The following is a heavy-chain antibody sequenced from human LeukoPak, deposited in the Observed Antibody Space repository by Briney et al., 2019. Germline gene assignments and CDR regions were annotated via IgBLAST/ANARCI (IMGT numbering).Heavy chain of an antibody. V-gene: IGHV1-69*05. D-gene: IGHD3-3*01. CDR1: GGTFSSYA. Sequence: GASVKVSCKASGGTFSSYAISWVRQAPGQGLEWMGGIIPIFGTANYAQKFQGRVTITTDESTSTAYMELSSLRSEDTAVYYCAGGFTMHAFDIWGQGTMVTVSS. J-gene: IGHJ3*02. CDR2: IIPIFGTA. CDR3: AGGFTMHAFDI.